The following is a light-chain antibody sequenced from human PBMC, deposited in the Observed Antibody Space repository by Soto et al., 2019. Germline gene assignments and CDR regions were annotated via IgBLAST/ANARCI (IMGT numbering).Light chain of an antibody. CDR2: GAS. Sequence: EILLTQSPGTLSLSPGERATLSCRASQTVRRNSLAWYQHKPGQAPRLLIYGASTRATGIPDRFSGSGSGAYFPLAISILEPEDFALYFCHQYGTSLYSFGQGTKLEIK. J-gene: IGKJ2*03. CDR3: HQYGTSLYS. CDR1: QTVRRNS. V-gene: IGKV3-20*01.